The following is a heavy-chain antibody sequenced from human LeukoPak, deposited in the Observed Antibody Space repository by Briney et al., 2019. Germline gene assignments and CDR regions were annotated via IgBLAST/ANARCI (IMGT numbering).Heavy chain of an antibody. D-gene: IGHD6-19*01. CDR3: ARDEQWLVGYYYYYGMDV. CDR2: INPNSGGT. J-gene: IGHJ6*02. Sequence: ASVKVSCKASGYTFTGYYMHWVRQAPGQGLEWMGWINPNSGGTNYAQKFQGRVTMTRDTSISTAYMELSRLRSDDTAVYYCARDEQWLVGYYYYYGMDVWGQGTTVTVSS. V-gene: IGHV1-2*02. CDR1: GYTFTGYY.